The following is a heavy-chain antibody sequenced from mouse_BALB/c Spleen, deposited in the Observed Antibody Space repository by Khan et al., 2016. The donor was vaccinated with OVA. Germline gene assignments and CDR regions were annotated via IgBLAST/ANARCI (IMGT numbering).Heavy chain of an antibody. V-gene: IGHV5-6*01. CDR3: DRLLASYFDY. CDR1: GFPFSTYG. Sequence: EVELVESGGDLVKPGGSLKLSCAASGFPFSTYGMSWVRQTPDKRLEWVATISSSSSYTYYPDSVKGRFTISRDNAKNTLYLQMSSLKSEDTGMDYCDRLLASYFDYWGQGTTLTVSS. J-gene: IGHJ2*01. D-gene: IGHD3-2*02. CDR2: ISSSSSYT.